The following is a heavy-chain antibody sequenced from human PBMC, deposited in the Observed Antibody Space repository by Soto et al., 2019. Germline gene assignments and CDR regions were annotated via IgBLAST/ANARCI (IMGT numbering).Heavy chain of an antibody. CDR1: GFTFSSYA. J-gene: IGHJ4*02. V-gene: IGHV3-23*01. Sequence: EVQLLESGGGLVQPGGSLRLSCAASGFTFSSYAMSWVRQAPGKGLEWVSAISGSGGSTYYADSVKGRFTISRDNSKNTLYLPMNSLRAEDTAVYYCAKEAYWSGGSCPRGTGANWGQGTLVTVSS. CDR2: ISGSGGST. D-gene: IGHD2-15*01. CDR3: AKEAYWSGGSCPRGTGAN.